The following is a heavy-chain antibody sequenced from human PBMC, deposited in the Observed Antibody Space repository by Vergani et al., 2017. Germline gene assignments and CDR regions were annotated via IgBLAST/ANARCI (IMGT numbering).Heavy chain of an antibody. CDR1: GYTFTGYY. CDR2: INPNSGGT. D-gene: IGHD3-9*01. Sequence: QVQLVQSGAEVKKPGASVKVSCKASGYTFTGYYMLWVRQAPGQGLEWMGWINPNSGGTNYAQKFQGRVTMTRDTSISTAYMELSRLRSDDTAVYYCAREGYDILTGYYDNWFDPWGQGTLVTVSS. J-gene: IGHJ5*02. CDR3: AREGYDILTGYYDNWFDP. V-gene: IGHV1-2*02.